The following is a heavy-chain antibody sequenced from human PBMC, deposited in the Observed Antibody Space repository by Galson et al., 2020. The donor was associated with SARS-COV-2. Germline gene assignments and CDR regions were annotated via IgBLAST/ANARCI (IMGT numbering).Heavy chain of an antibody. Sequence: GSLRLSCAASGFTFSSYWMSWVRQAPGKGLEWVANIKQDGSEKYYVDSVKGRFTISRDNAKNSLYLQMNSLRAEDTAVYYCARDNAYDFWSGYFGLTPFDYWGQGTLVTVS. CDR1: GFTFSSYW. D-gene: IGHD3-3*01. CDR2: IKQDGSEK. V-gene: IGHV3-7*01. CDR3: ARDNAYDFWSGYFGLTPFDY. J-gene: IGHJ4*02.